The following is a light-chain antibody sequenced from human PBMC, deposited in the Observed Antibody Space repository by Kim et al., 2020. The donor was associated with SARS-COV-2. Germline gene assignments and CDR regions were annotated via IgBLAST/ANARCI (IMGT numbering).Light chain of an antibody. CDR2: DVS. V-gene: IGLV2-14*04. CDR3: SSYTSSSTVV. Sequence: GQSITISCTGTSSDVGGYNYVSWYQKHPGKAPKLMIYDVSKRPSGVSNRFSGSKSGNTASLTISGLQAEDEADYYCSSYTSSSTVVFGGGTQLTVL. CDR1: SSDVGGYNY. J-gene: IGLJ2*01.